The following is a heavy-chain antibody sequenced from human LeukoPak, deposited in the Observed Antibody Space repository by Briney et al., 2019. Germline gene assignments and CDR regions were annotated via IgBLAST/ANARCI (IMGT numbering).Heavy chain of an antibody. J-gene: IGHJ5*02. CDR1: GFTFSSYG. CDR3: AKDHRIAAAAPNWFDP. Sequence: VGSLRLSCAASGFTFSSYGMHWVRQAPGKGLEWVAVISYDGSNKYYADSVKGRFTISRDNSKNTLYLQMNSLRAEDTAVYYCAKDHRIAAAAPNWFDPWGQGTLVTVSS. D-gene: IGHD6-13*01. CDR2: ISYDGSNK. V-gene: IGHV3-30*18.